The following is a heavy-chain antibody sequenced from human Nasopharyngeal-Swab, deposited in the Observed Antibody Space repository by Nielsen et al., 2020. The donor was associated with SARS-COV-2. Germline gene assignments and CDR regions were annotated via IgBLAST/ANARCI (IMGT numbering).Heavy chain of an antibody. V-gene: IGHV1-18*04. D-gene: IGHD2-15*01. Sequence: ASVKVSCKASGYTFTSYGISWVRQAPGQGLEWMGWISAYNGNTNYAQKLQGRVTMTTDTSTSTAYMELRSLRSDDTAVYYCARLNVVAATNNWFDPWSQGTLVTVSS. CDR1: GYTFTSYG. CDR2: ISAYNGNT. J-gene: IGHJ5*02. CDR3: ARLNVVAATNNWFDP.